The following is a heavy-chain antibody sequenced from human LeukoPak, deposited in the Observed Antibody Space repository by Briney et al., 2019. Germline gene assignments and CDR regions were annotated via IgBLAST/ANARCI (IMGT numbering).Heavy chain of an antibody. D-gene: IGHD2-21*02. J-gene: IGHJ6*03. CDR2: INPNSGGT. CDR3: ARTYCGGDCYSAETTLNYYYYMDV. V-gene: IGHV1-2*02. Sequence: GASVKVSCKASGYTFTGYYMHWVRQAPGQGLEWMGWINPNSGGTNYAQKFQGRVTMTRDTSISTAYMELSSLRSEDTAVYYCARTYCGGDCYSAETTLNYYYYMDVWGKGTTVTISS. CDR1: GYTFTGYY.